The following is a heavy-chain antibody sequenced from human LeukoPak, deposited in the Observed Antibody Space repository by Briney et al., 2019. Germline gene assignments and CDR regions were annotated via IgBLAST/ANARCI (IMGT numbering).Heavy chain of an antibody. V-gene: IGHV3-9*01. CDR2: ISWNSGSI. CDR1: GFTFDDYA. J-gene: IGHJ4*02. D-gene: IGHD6-13*01. Sequence: PGGSLRLSCAASGFTFDDYAMHWVRQVPGKGLEWVSSISWNSGSIVYADPVKGRFTISRDNAKNSLYLQMNSLRAEDTALYYCAKDTEIAAAGTTPFDYWGQGTLVTVSS. CDR3: AKDTEIAAAGTTPFDY.